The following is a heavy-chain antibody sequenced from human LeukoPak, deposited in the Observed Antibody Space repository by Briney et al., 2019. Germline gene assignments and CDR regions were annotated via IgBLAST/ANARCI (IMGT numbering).Heavy chain of an antibody. CDR3: ANVALNDYESSVPLTPLRS. CDR1: GYTFTSYY. J-gene: IGHJ5*02. V-gene: IGHV1-46*01. Sequence: ASVKVSCKASGYTFTSYYMHWVRQAPGQGLEWMGIINPSAGDTNYAQKFQGRVTMTRDTSTSTVYMELSSLRSEDTAVYYCANVALNDYESSVPLTPLRSWGQGTLVTVSS. D-gene: IGHD3-22*01. CDR2: INPSAGDT.